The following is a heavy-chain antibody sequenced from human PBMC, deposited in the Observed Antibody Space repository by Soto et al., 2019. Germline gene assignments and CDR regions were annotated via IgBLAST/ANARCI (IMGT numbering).Heavy chain of an antibody. CDR2: ISAYNGKT. CDR1: GYTFTSYG. V-gene: IGHV1-18*01. D-gene: IGHD6-13*01. J-gene: IGHJ4*02. CDR3: AIGYSNRGYVGYFFDN. Sequence: GASVKVSCKASGYTFTSYGISWVRQAPGQGLEWMGWISAYNGKTNYAQKLQGRVTMTTDTSTSTAYMELRSLRSDDTAVYYCAIGYSNRGYVGYFFDNWGQGPLVTVS.